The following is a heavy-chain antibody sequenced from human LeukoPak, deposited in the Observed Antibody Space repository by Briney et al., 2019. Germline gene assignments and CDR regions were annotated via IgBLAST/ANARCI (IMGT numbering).Heavy chain of an antibody. CDR1: GGFISTYY. D-gene: IGHD5-18*01. V-gene: IGHV4-59*01. Sequence: SETLSLTCTVSGGFISTYYWSWVRQPPGKGLEWIGFISYSGSTYHNPSLKSRVTMSVDTSKNQFSLNLRSVTAADTAVYYCARDRYSYGFWGQGILVTVSS. CDR2: ISYSGST. CDR3: ARDRYSYGF. J-gene: IGHJ4*02.